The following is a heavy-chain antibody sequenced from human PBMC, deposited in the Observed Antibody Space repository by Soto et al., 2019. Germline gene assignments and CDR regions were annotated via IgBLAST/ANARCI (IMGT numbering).Heavy chain of an antibody. J-gene: IGHJ6*04. D-gene: IGHD3-3*01. CDR2: ISYDGTIT. V-gene: IGHV3-74*01. Sequence: RLTLRLPCAASGINCLQNWMNYFRPAPGQGLVWVSRISYDGTITDYADSVKGRFTVSRDNARNTHSLQMNSLRSEDTAVYFCAAAVDYDFWSGTTHYGMDVRGKGTTGTFSS. CDR1: GINCLQNW. CDR3: AAAVDYDFWSGTTHYGMDV.